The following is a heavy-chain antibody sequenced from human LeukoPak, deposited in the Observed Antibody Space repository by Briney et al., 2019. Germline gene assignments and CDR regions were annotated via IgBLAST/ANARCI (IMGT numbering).Heavy chain of an antibody. J-gene: IGHJ4*02. CDR3: ARGGPPYDFWSGPRFDY. V-gene: IGHV3-7*01. CDR2: IKQDGSAK. D-gene: IGHD3-3*01. Sequence: GGSLRLSCAASGFTVSSNYMSWVRQVPGKGLEWVANIKQDGSAKYYVDSVKGRFTISRGNAKNSLYLQMNSLRAEDTAVYYCARGGPPYDFWSGPRFDYWGQGTLVTVSS. CDR1: GFTVSSNY.